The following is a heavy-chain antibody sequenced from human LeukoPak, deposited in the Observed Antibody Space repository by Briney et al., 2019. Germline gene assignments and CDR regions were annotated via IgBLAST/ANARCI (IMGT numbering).Heavy chain of an antibody. CDR3: TREGQDGDYAVYYYYMDV. CDR2: INHSGST. V-gene: IGHV4-34*01. CDR1: GFTFSNYE. Sequence: LRLSCAASGFTFSNYEMNWVRQAPGKGLEWIGEINHSGSTNYNPSLKSRVTISVDTSKNQFSLKLSSVTAADTAVYYCTREGQDGDYAVYYYYMDVWGKGTTVTVSS. D-gene: IGHD4-17*01. J-gene: IGHJ6*03.